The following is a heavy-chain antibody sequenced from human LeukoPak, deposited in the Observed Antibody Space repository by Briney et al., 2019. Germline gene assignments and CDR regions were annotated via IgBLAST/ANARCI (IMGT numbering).Heavy chain of an antibody. J-gene: IGHJ4*02. V-gene: IGHV4-39*01. CDR3: ARSRIAIVGPFDY. Sequence: SETLSLTCTVSGGSISSSDYYWGWIRQPPGKGLERIGSIYYTGNTYYNASLNSRVTISVDTSKNQFSLKLSSVTAADTAAYYCARSRIAIVGPFDYWGQGPLVTVSS. CDR2: IYYTGNT. D-gene: IGHD6-13*01. CDR1: GGSISSSDYY.